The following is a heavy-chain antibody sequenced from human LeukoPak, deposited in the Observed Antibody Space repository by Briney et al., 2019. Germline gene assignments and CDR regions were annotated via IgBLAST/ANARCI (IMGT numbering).Heavy chain of an antibody. V-gene: IGHV1-2*02. D-gene: IGHD6-6*01. Sequence: ASVKVSCKASGYTFTGYYMHWVLQAPGQGLEWMGWINPNSGGTNYAQKFQGRVTMTRDTSISTAYMELSRLRSDDTAVYYFARVRPRQPIDYWGQGTLVTVSS. CDR3: ARVRPRQPIDY. CDR1: GYTFTGYY. J-gene: IGHJ4*02. CDR2: INPNSGGT.